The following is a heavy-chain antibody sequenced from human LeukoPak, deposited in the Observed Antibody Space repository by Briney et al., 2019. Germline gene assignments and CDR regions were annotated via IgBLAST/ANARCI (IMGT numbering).Heavy chain of an antibody. Sequence: GGSLRLSCAVSGLTFSESWLTWIRQAPGKGLEWVASIKQDGSEKYYVDSVKGRFTISRDNAKNSLYLQMNSLRAEDTAVYYCARDSEPLYYDSSNTHDYWGQGTLVTVSS. CDR1: GLTFSESW. CDR2: IKQDGSEK. D-gene: IGHD3-22*01. J-gene: IGHJ4*02. CDR3: ARDSEPLYYDSSNTHDY. V-gene: IGHV3-7*01.